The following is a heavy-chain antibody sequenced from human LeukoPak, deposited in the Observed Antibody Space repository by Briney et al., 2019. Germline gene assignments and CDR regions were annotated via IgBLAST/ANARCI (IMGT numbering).Heavy chain of an antibody. D-gene: IGHD1-26*01. J-gene: IGHJ4*02. CDR2: IYTSGST. CDR1: GGSISSYY. Sequence: PAETLSLTCTVSGGSISSYYWSWIRQPAGKGLEWIGRIYTSGSTNYNASLKSRVSMSVDTSKNQFSLKLSSVTAADTAVFYCARENSGSYREFDYWGQGTLVTVSS. CDR3: ARENSGSYREFDY. V-gene: IGHV4-4*07.